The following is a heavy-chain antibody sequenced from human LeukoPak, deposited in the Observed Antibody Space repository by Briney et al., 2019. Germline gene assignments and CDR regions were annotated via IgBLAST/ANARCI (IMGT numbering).Heavy chain of an antibody. CDR1: GFTFSSYA. D-gene: IGHD2-15*01. J-gene: IGHJ4*02. CDR2: ISGSGGST. V-gene: IGHV3-23*01. CDR3: AKAPTDIVVVVAAPDY. Sequence: GGSLRLSCAASGFTFSSYAMSWVRQAPGKGLEWVSAISGSGGSTYYADSVKGRFTISRDNSKNTLYLQMNSLRAEDTAVYYCAKAPTDIVVVVAAPDYWGQGTLVTVSS.